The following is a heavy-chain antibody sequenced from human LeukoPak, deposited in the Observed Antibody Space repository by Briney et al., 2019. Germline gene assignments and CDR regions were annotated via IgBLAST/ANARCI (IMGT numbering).Heavy chain of an antibody. CDR2: IYHSGGT. CDR1: GYSISSDYY. Sequence: PSEILSLTCTVSGYSISSDYYWGWIRQPPGKGLEWIGSIYHSGGTYYNPSLKSRVTISVDTSKNQFSLKLSSVTAADTAMYYCARNGPYYYDSIDYWGQGTLVTVSS. V-gene: IGHV4-38-2*02. J-gene: IGHJ4*02. D-gene: IGHD3-22*01. CDR3: ARNGPYYYDSIDY.